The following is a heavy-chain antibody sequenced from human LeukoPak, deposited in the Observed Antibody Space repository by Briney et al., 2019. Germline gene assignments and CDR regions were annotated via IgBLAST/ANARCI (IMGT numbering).Heavy chain of an antibody. D-gene: IGHD1-26*01. CDR3: ARGSAVVGATTWFDY. V-gene: IGHV3-21*01. CDR1: GFTLSSCS. Sequence: PGGSLRLSCAVSGFTLSSCSMKWVSEAPAKGRVWGSSISSSSSYIYYADSVKGRFTISRDNAKNSPYLQMNSLRAEDTAVYYCARGSAVVGATTWFDYWGQGTLVTVSS. J-gene: IGHJ4*02. CDR2: ISSSSSYI.